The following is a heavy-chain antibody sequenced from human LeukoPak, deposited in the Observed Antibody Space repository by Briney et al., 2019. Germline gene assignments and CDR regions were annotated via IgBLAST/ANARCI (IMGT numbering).Heavy chain of an antibody. V-gene: IGHV4-34*01. CDR2: IYNSGST. J-gene: IGHJ4*02. CDR3: VRAYDY. Sequence: SETLSLTCSVSGGSISSFYWNWIRQPPGKGLEWIGEIYNSGSTIYNPSLKSRVTISVDTSKNQFSLNLISVTAADTAVYYCVRAYDYWGQGTLVTVSS. CDR1: GGSISSFY.